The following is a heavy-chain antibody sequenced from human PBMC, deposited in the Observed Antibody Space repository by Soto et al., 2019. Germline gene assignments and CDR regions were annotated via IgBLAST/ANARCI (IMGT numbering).Heavy chain of an antibody. CDR3: ARGEAYSNYPAR. D-gene: IGHD4-4*01. J-gene: IGHJ4*02. Sequence: WTWIRQPPGKGLEWIGEINPIGGTKYNPSLKSRVSISVDTSKNHFSLKLSSVTAADTAVYYCARGEAYSNYPARWGQGTLVTVSS. V-gene: IGHV4-34*01. CDR2: INPIGGT.